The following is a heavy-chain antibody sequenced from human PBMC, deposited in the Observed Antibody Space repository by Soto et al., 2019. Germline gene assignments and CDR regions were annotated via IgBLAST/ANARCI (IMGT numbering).Heavy chain of an antibody. CDR2: INHSGST. D-gene: IGHD3-3*01. J-gene: IGHJ4*02. CDR3: ARSTPRYDFWSGYWDASSNPATY. V-gene: IGHV4-34*01. Sequence: PSETLSLTCAVYGGSFSGYYWSWIRQPPGKGLEWIGEINHSGSTNYNPSLKSRVTISVDTSKNQFSLKLSSVTAADTAVYYCARSTPRYDFWSGYWDASSNPATYWGQGTLVTVSS. CDR1: GGSFSGYY.